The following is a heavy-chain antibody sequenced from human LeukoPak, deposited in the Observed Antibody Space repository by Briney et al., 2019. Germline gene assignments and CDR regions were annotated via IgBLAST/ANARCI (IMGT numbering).Heavy chain of an antibody. CDR3: ARGYYYDTSGRTPYEY. V-gene: IGHV3-48*03. D-gene: IGHD3-22*01. J-gene: IGHJ4*02. CDR2: ISSFGTTI. CDR1: GFTFRSYE. Sequence: GGSLRLSCAASGFTFRSYEMNWVRQAPGKGLEWISYISSFGTTIHYADSVKGRFTISRDSAKNSLYLQMNSLRAEDTAVYFCARGYYYDTSGRTPYEYWGQGTLVTVSP.